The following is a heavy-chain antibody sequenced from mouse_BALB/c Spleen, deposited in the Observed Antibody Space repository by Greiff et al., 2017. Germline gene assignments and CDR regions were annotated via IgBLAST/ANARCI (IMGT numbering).Heavy chain of an antibody. CDR2: ISTYYGDA. D-gene: IGHD2-4*01. Sequence: QVQLKESGAELVRPGVSVKISCKGSGYTFTDYAMHWVKQSHAKSLEWIGVISTYYGDASYNQKFKGKATMTVDKSSSTAYMELARLTSEDSAIYYCAREGLRPWFAYWGQGTLVTVSA. V-gene: IGHV1S137*01. J-gene: IGHJ3*01. CDR1: GYTFTDYA. CDR3: AREGLRPWFAY.